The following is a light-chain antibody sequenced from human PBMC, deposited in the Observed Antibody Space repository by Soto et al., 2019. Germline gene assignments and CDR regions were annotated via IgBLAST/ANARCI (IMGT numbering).Light chain of an antibody. CDR3: QQYNSYPWT. CDR1: QSVSSGW. CDR2: KAS. V-gene: IGKV1-5*03. Sequence: DIQMTQSPSTLSASVGDRVTITCRASQSVSSGWLAWYQQKPGKAPNLLIYKASSLKTGVPSRFSGSGSGTEFTLTISSLQPDDFATYYCQQYNSYPWTFGQGTKVEI. J-gene: IGKJ1*01.